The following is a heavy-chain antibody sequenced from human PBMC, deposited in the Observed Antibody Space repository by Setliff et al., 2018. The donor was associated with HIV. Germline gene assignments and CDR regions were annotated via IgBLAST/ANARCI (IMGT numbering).Heavy chain of an antibody. D-gene: IGHD4-17*01. CDR3: ARGPTTVTNYYYYYMDV. V-gene: IGHV3-48*01. CDR1: GFTFSSYS. J-gene: IGHJ6*03. CDR2: ISSSSSTI. Sequence: GGSLRLSCAASGFTFSSYSMNWVRQAPGKGLEWVSYISSSSSTIYYADSVKGRFTISRDNDNNSLYLQMSGLSAEDTAVYYCARGPTTVTNYYYYYMDVWGKGTTVTVSS.